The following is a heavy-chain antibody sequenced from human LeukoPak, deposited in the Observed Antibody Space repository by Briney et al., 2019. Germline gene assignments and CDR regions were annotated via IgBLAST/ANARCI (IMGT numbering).Heavy chain of an antibody. Sequence: GASVKVSCKASGYTFTGYCMHWVRQAPGQGLEWMGWINPNSGGTNYAQKFQGWVTITRDTSISTAYMELSRLRSDDTAVYYCARETSGSSFDYWGQGTLVTVSS. CDR3: ARETSGSSFDY. J-gene: IGHJ4*02. D-gene: IGHD1-26*01. CDR1: GYTFTGYC. V-gene: IGHV1-2*04. CDR2: INPNSGGT.